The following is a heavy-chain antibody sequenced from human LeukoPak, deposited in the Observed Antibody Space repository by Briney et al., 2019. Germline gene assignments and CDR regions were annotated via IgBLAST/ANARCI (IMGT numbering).Heavy chain of an antibody. J-gene: IGHJ5*02. CDR2: INPSGGST. D-gene: IGHD2-2*01. Sequence: ASVKVSCTASGYTFTSNNMHWVRQAPGQGLEWMGIINPSGGSTSYAQKFQGRVTMTRDMSTSTVYMELSSLRSEDTAVYYCARDSAQTVVPAASGWFDPWGQGTLVTVSS. CDR1: GYTFTSNN. CDR3: ARDSAQTVVPAASGWFDP. V-gene: IGHV1-46*01.